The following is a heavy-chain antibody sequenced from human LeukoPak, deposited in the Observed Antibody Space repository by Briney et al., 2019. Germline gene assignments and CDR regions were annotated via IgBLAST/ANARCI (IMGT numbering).Heavy chain of an antibody. CDR1: GFTFGSYG. Sequence: GGSLRLSCAASGFTFGSYGMHWVRQAPGKGLEWVTVISYDASYEIYAVSVRGRFTISRDNSKNTLYLKMNSLRAEDTAVYYCAKDLIVSGTATILDYWGQGTLVTVSS. J-gene: IGHJ4*02. D-gene: IGHD5-24*01. CDR2: ISYDASYE. CDR3: AKDLIVSGTATILDY. V-gene: IGHV3-30*18.